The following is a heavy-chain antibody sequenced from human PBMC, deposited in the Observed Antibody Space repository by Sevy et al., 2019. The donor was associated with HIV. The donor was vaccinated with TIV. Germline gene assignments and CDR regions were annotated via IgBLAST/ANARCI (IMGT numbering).Heavy chain of an antibody. CDR3: ARGSRV. Sequence: SETLSLTCSVSGDSVSSGTYYWSWIRQPPGKGLEWIGYIYYTWSTEYNPSLKSRVTISVDTSKNQFSLKLSSVTAADTAVYYCARGSRVWGQGTLVTVSS. CDR1: GDSVSSGTYY. CDR2: IYYTWST. V-gene: IGHV4-61*01. J-gene: IGHJ4*02. D-gene: IGHD2-15*01.